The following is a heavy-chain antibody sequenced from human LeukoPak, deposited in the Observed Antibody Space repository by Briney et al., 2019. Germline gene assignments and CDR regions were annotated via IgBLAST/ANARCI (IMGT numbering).Heavy chain of an antibody. J-gene: IGHJ4*02. V-gene: IGHV3-7*01. D-gene: IGHD5-12*01. CDR3: ANGGYGAYYFDY. Sequence: GGPLRLSCAGSGFTFSSYWMSWVRQAPGKGLEWVANIKQDGSEKYYVDSVKGRLTISRENAKNSLSLQMNSLRAEDTAVYYCANGGYGAYYFDYWGQGTLVTVSS. CDR2: IKQDGSEK. CDR1: GFTFSSYW.